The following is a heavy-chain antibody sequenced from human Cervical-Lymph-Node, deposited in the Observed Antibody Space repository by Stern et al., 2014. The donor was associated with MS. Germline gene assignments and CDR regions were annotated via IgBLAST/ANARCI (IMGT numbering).Heavy chain of an antibody. J-gene: IGHJ4*02. CDR2: RVPIFGTG. D-gene: IGHD2-2*01. V-gene: IGHV1-69*01. CDR1: EDTFNNYA. Sequence: QVQLGQSGAEVKKPGSSVKVSCKTSEDTFNNYAITWVRQAPGQGLEWMGARVPIFGTGNYAQKFQGRLTITADEATSTVYMELSSLRSEDTAVYYCARDLYCNDTNCSSWGQGTLVTVSS. CDR3: ARDLYCNDTNCSS.